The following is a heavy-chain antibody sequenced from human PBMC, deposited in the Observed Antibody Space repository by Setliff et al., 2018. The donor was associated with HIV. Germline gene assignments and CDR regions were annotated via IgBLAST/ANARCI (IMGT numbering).Heavy chain of an antibody. Sequence: PSETLSLTCAVSGYSFTSYWINWVRQMPGKGLEWMGRIDPSDSYTNYNPSFQGHVTISADKSISTAYLQWSSLKASDTAMYYCASHDYYDSSVYYYRFDYWGQGTLVTVSS. D-gene: IGHD3-22*01. J-gene: IGHJ4*02. CDR3: ASHDYYDSSVYYYRFDY. V-gene: IGHV5-10-1*01. CDR1: GYSFTSYW. CDR2: IDPSDSYT.